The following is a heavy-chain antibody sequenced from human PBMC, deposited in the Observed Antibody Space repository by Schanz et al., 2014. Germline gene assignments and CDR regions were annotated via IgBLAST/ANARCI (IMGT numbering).Heavy chain of an antibody. V-gene: IGHV1-46*01. CDR1: GYTFTSYS. J-gene: IGHJ4*02. Sequence: QVQLVQSGAEVKKPGASVKVSCKASGYTFTSYSMHWVRQAPGQGLEWMGIINLSGGSTNNAQKFQGRLTMTRDTTTSTVYMELRSLRPEDTAVYYCARSNCYDNSDYYNSFDYWGQGTLVTVSS. D-gene: IGHD3-22*01. CDR2: INLSGGST. CDR3: ARSNCYDNSDYYNSFDY.